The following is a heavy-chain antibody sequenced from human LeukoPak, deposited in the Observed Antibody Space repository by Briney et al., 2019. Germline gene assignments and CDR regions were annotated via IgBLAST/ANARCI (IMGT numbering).Heavy chain of an antibody. Sequence: TSETLSLTCAVYGGSFSGYYWSWIRQPPGKGLEWIGEINHSGSTNYNPSLKSRVTISVDTSKNQFSLKLSSVTAADTAVYYFANRAIYCSSTSCYSPPFDYWGQGTLVTVSS. J-gene: IGHJ4*02. V-gene: IGHV4-34*01. CDR2: INHSGST. D-gene: IGHD2-2*02. CDR3: ANRAIYCSSTSCYSPPFDY. CDR1: GGSFSGYY.